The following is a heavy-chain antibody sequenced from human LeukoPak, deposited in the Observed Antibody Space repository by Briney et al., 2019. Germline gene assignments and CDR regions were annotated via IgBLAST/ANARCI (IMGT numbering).Heavy chain of an antibody. CDR2: INPVSGGT. J-gene: IGHJ4*02. V-gene: IGHV1-2*02. CDR3: AGANFLSCSSTSCLFDY. D-gene: IGHD2-2*01. Sequence: ASVKVSCKASEYTFTDYYMHWVRQAPGQGLEWMGWINPVSGGTNYVQKFQGRVTMTRDTSISTAYMELSRLRSDDTAVYYCAGANFLSCSSTSCLFDYWGQGTLVTVSS. CDR1: EYTFTDYY.